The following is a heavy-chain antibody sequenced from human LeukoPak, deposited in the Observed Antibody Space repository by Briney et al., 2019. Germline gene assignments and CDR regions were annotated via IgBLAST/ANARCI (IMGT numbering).Heavy chain of an antibody. CDR1: GFTFNDHG. Sequence: GGSLRLSCEASGFTFNDHGMSWVRQAPGKGLEWVANIKQDGSEKYYVDSVKGRFTISRDNAKNSLYLQMNSLRAEDTAVYYCARDRTTIFGVAPHIWGQGTMVTVSS. V-gene: IGHV3-7*01. CDR3: ARDRTTIFGVAPHI. J-gene: IGHJ3*02. CDR2: IKQDGSEK. D-gene: IGHD3-3*01.